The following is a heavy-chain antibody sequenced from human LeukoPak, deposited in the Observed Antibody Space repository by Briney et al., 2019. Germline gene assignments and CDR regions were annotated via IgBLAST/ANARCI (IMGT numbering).Heavy chain of an antibody. CDR2: ISSSAGTS. CDR3: ARDRGVTPRRNYFDY. CDR1: GFSFSAYS. V-gene: IGHV3-23*01. D-gene: IGHD2-8*01. Sequence: SGRSLRLSCAPAGFSFSAYSISWVSQAPGKGLEWVAGISSSAGTSYPADSVKGRVTISRDNSKNTLYLQMNSMRVEDTAVYYCARDRGVTPRRNYFDYWGQGPLVAVSS. J-gene: IGHJ4*02.